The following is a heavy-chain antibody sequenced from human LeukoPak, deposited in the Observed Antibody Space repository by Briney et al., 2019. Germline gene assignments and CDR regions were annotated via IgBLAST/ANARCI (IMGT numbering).Heavy chain of an antibody. J-gene: IGHJ4*02. CDR3: ASNWRGCSSTTCYGGGLDY. Sequence: GGSLRLSCAASGFTFNAYAMSWVRQAPGKGLGWASSIRGSGGSTYYAGSVKGRFTISRDNSRNTLYLQMNSLGAEDTAVYYCASNWRGCSSTTCYGGGLDYWGQGILVTVSS. D-gene: IGHD2-2*01. V-gene: IGHV3-23*01. CDR2: IRGSGGST. CDR1: GFTFNAYA.